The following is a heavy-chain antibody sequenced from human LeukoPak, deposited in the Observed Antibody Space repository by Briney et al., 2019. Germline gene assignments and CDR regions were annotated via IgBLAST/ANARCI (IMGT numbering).Heavy chain of an antibody. J-gene: IGHJ4*02. D-gene: IGHD3-22*01. CDR2: IYSGGST. CDR1: GFTVSSSY. Sequence: GGSLRLSCAASGFTVSSSYMSWVRQAPGKGLEWVSVIYSGGSTYYADSVKGRFTISRDNSKNTLYLQMNSLRAEDTAVYYCARGSSPSSNYYDSSGQAYWGQGTLVTVSS. CDR3: ARGSSPSSNYYDSSGQAY. V-gene: IGHV3-66*01.